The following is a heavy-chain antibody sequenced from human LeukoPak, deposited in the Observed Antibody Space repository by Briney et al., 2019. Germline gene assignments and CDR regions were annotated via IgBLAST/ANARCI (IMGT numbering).Heavy chain of an antibody. CDR1: GGSISSSSYY. V-gene: IGHV4-39*07. CDR3: AREKTPEAGWELRGGIIDY. D-gene: IGHD1-26*01. J-gene: IGHJ4*02. Sequence: SETLSLTCTVSGGSISSSSYYWGWIRQPPGKGLEWIGSIYYSGSTYYNPSLKSRVTISVDTSKNQFSLKLSSVTAADTAVYYCAREKTPEAGWELRGGIIDYWGQGTLVTVSS. CDR2: IYYSGST.